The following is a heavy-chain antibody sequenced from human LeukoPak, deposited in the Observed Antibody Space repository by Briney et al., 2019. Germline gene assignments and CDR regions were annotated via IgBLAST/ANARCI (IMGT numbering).Heavy chain of an antibody. V-gene: IGHV4-30-2*01. Sequence: PSETLSLTCAVSGVSISSGGYSWSWIRQPPGKGLEWIGYIYHSGSTYYNPSLKSRVTISVDRSKNQFSLKLSSVTAADTAVYYCARVGNYDSSGYTIFDYWGQGTLVTVSS. J-gene: IGHJ4*02. CDR1: GVSISSGGYS. CDR3: ARVGNYDSSGYTIFDY. CDR2: IYHSGST. D-gene: IGHD3-22*01.